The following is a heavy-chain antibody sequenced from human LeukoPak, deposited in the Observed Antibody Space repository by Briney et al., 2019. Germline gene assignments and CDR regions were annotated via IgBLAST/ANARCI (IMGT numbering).Heavy chain of an antibody. V-gene: IGHV1-2*02. CDR1: GYTFTGYY. J-gene: IGHJ4*02. CDR2: INPNSGGT. Sequence: ASVKVSCKASGYTFTGYYMHWVRQAPGQGLEWMGWINPNSGGTNYAQKLQGRVTMTTDTSTSTAYMELRSLRSDDTAVYYCARGGRDYGDYVDYWGQGTLVTVSS. CDR3: ARGGRDYGDYVDY. D-gene: IGHD4-17*01.